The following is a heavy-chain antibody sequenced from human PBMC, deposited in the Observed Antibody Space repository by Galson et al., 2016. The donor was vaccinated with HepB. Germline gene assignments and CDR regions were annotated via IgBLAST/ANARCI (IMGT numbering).Heavy chain of an antibody. CDR2: IQPAGGET. V-gene: IGHV3-7*03. CDR1: GFRFSDYW. Sequence: SLRLSCAASGFRFSDYWMAWVRQPPGKGLEWVANIQPAGGETYYVGSVEGRFTITRANTKNSLFLHLRGLRAEDTAMYYCVRDDDSWRHWGQGTQVAVSS. CDR3: VRDDDSWRH. J-gene: IGHJ4*02. D-gene: IGHD3-16*01.